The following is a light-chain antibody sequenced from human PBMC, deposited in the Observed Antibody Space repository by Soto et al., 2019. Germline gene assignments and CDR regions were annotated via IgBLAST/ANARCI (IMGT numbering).Light chain of an antibody. CDR2: AAS. CDR3: LQNHAYPPT. CDR1: QGIGIY. V-gene: IGKV1-17*03. Sequence: DIQMTQSPSAMSASVGDRVTITCRASQGIGIYLTWFQQKPGKVPKRLIYAASDLQPGVPPRFSGSGPGTEFTLTISSLQPEDFATYYCLQNHAYPPTFGQGTKVDIK. J-gene: IGKJ1*01.